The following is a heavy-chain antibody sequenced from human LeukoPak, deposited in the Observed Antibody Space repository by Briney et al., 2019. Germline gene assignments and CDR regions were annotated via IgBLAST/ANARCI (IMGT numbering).Heavy chain of an antibody. Sequence: SETLSLTCAVSGGSISSGGYSWSWIRQPPGKGLEWIGYIYYSGSTYYNPSLKSRVTISVDTSKNQFSLKLSSVTAADTAVYYCARDGGYCSSTSCHENWFDPWGQGTLVTVSS. CDR1: GGSISSGGYS. V-gene: IGHV4-30-4*07. CDR2: IYYSGST. J-gene: IGHJ5*02. D-gene: IGHD2-2*01. CDR3: ARDGGYCSSTSCHENWFDP.